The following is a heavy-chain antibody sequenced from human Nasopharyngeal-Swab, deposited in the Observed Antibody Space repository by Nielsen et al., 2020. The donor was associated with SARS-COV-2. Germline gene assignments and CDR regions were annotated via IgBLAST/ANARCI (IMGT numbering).Heavy chain of an antibody. CDR3: ARDSNYYYADF. Sequence: WIRQPPGKGLEWVSSISSSTTYIYYADSVKGRFTISRDNAKNSLYLQMNSLRAEDTAVYYCARDSNYYYADFWGQGTLVTVSS. D-gene: IGHD3-22*01. J-gene: IGHJ4*02. CDR2: ISSSTTYI. V-gene: IGHV3-21*01.